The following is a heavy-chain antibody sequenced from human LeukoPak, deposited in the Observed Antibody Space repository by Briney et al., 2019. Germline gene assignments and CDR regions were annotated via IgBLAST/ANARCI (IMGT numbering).Heavy chain of an antibody. CDR1: GFTFSDYY. CDR2: IRKKVNSYST. D-gene: IGHD2-8*01. CDR3: ARGNNGFDN. J-gene: IGHJ4*02. Sequence: GGSLRLSCAASGFTFSDYYMDWVCQAPGKGLEWVGRIRKKVNSYSTEYAASVKGRFTISRDDSKNSLYLQMNSLKTEDTAVYYCARGNNGFDNWGQGTLVTVSS. V-gene: IGHV3-72*01.